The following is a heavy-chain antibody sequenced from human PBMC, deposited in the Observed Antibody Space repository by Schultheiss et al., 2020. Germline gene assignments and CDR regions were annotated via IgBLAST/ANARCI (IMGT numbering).Heavy chain of an antibody. CDR3: ARIRVPTVTTTGFFDY. V-gene: IGHV2-70*01. Sequence: SGPTLVKPTQTLTLTCTFSGFSLSTSGVGVGWIRQPPGKALEWLALIYWDDDKYYSTSLKTRLTISKDTSKNQVVLTMTNMDPVDTATYYCARIRVPTVTTTGFFDYWGQGTLVTVSS. CDR2: IYWDDDK. J-gene: IGHJ4*02. D-gene: IGHD4-11*01. CDR1: GFSLSTSGVG.